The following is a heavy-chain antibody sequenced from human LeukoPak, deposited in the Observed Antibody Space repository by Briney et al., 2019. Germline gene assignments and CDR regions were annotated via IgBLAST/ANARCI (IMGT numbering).Heavy chain of an antibody. D-gene: IGHD5-24*01. CDR2: ISGSGGST. Sequence: GGSLRLSCAASGFTFSSYAMSWVRQAPGKGLEWVSAISGSGGSTYYADSVKGRFTISRDNAKNSLYLQMNSLRAEDTAVYYCARDWDGYFLTYWGQGTLVTVSS. CDR1: GFTFSSYA. CDR3: ARDWDGYFLTY. V-gene: IGHV3-23*01. J-gene: IGHJ4*02.